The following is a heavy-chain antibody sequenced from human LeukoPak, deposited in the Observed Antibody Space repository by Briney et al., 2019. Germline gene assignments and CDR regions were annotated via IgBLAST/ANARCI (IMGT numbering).Heavy chain of an antibody. CDR2: ISSSSDYI. CDR1: GFTFRTYN. D-gene: IGHD2-15*01. CDR3: ARKYCSGGSCYNAFDI. J-gene: IGHJ3*02. V-gene: IGHV3-21*01. Sequence: GGSLRLSCAASGFTFRTYNMNWVRQAPGKGLEWVSSISSSSDYIYHADPLKGRFTISRDNAKNSLFLQMNSLRAEDTAVYYCARKYCSGGSCYNAFDIWGQGTMVTVSS.